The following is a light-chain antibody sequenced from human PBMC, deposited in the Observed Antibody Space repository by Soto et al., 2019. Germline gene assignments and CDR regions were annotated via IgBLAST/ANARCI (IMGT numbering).Light chain of an antibody. J-gene: IGLJ2*01. CDR3: CSYAGSSTHVV. CDR2: EGS. Sequence: QSALTQPASVSGSPGQSITISCTGTSSDVGSYNLVSWYQQHTGKAPKLMIYEGSNRPSGVSNRFSGSKSGNTASLTISGIQAEDEADYYCCSYAGSSTHVVFGGGTKLTVL. V-gene: IGLV2-23*01. CDR1: SSDVGSYNL.